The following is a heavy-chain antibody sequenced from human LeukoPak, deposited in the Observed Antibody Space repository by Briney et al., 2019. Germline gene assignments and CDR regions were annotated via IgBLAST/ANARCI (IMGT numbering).Heavy chain of an antibody. J-gene: IGHJ6*03. Sequence: SGTLSLTCAVSGGSISSSNWWSWVRPPPGKGLEWIGETYHSGSANYNPSLRSRVTISVDKSKNQFSLRLSSVTAADTAVYYCARVVIAANGYFYYYMDVWGKGTTVTVS. V-gene: IGHV4-4*02. CDR2: TYHSGSA. D-gene: IGHD2-15*01. CDR1: GGSISSSNW. CDR3: ARVVIAANGYFYYYMDV.